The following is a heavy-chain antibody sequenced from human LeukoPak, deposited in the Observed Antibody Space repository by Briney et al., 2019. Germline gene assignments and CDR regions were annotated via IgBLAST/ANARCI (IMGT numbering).Heavy chain of an antibody. CDR3: ARDMDSGPDFFDY. D-gene: IGHD1-26*01. V-gene: IGHV1-2*02. CDR2: INPNSGGT. J-gene: IGHJ4*02. CDR1: GYTFTGYY. Sequence: ASVSVSCKASGYTFTGYYMHWVRQAPGQGLEWMGWINPNSGGTNYAQTLQGRVTITRDTSISTAYMELSRLRSDDTAVYYCARDMDSGPDFFDYWGLGTLVTVSS.